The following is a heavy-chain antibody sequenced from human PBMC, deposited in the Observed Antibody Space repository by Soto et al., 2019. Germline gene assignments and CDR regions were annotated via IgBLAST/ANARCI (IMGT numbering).Heavy chain of an antibody. CDR1: GFTFNDYA. J-gene: IGHJ4*02. D-gene: IGHD2-21*02. Sequence: GGSLRLSCAASGFTFNDYAMSWVRQAPGKGLEWVSAISSSGYSTYYADSVKGRFTISRDNSKNTVYLQMNNLRAEDTAVYYCAKGSVVVAAKFDSWGQVTLFTVSS. CDR2: ISSSGYST. CDR3: AKGSVVVAAKFDS. V-gene: IGHV3-23*01.